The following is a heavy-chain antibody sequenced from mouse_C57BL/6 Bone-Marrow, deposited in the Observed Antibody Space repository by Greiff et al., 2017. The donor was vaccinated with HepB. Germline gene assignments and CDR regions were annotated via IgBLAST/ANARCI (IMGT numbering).Heavy chain of an antibody. CDR3: ARFPVRAY. V-gene: IGHV1-81*01. D-gene: IGHD1-1*01. CDR1: GYTFTSYG. Sequence: VQRVESGAELARPGASVKLSCKASGYTFTSYGISWVKQRTGQGLEWIGEIYPRSGNTYYNEKFKGKATLTADKSSSTAYMELRSLTSEDSAVYFCARFPVRAYWGQGTLVTVSA. J-gene: IGHJ3*01. CDR2: IYPRSGNT.